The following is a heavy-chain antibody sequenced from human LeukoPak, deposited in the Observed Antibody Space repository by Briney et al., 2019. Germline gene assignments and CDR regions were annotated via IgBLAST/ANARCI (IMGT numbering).Heavy chain of an antibody. J-gene: IGHJ3*02. D-gene: IGHD3-10*01. Sequence: PSETLSLTCAVYGGSFSGYYWSWIRQPPGKGLEWIGEINHSGSTNYNPSLKSRVTISVDTSKNQFSPKLSSVTAADTAVYYCASPGSGRHAFDIWGQGTMVTVSS. CDR3: ASPGSGRHAFDI. V-gene: IGHV4-34*01. CDR2: INHSGST. CDR1: GGSFSGYY.